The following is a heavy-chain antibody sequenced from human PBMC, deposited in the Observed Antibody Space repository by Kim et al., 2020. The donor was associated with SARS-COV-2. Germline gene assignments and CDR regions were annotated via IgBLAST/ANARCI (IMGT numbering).Heavy chain of an antibody. Sequence: GSLRLSCAASGFTFSDYYMSWIRQAPGKGLEWVSYISSSSYTNYADSVKGRFTISRDNAKNSLYLQMNSLRAEDTAVYYCARDVSLDYYYYYGMDVWGQGTTVTVSS. CDR2: ISSSSYT. CDR1: GFTFSDYY. J-gene: IGHJ6*02. V-gene: IGHV3-11*05. CDR3: ARDVSLDYYYYYGMDV.